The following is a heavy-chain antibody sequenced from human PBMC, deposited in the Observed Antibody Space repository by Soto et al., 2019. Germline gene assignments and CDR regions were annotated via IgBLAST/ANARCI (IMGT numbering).Heavy chain of an antibody. CDR1: GGSFSGYY. CDR2: INHSGSA. CDR3: ARTRRGAWDYPYGMDV. V-gene: IGHV4-34*01. Sequence: SETLSLSCAVYGGSFSGYYWSWIRQPPGKGLEWIGEINHSGSANYNPSLKSRVTISVDTSKNQFSLKLSSVTAADTAVYYCARTRRGAWDYPYGMDVWGQGTTVTVSS. D-gene: IGHD1-26*01. J-gene: IGHJ6*02.